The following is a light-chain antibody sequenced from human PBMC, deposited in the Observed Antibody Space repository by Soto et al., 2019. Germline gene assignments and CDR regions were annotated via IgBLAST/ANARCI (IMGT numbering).Light chain of an antibody. V-gene: IGKV3-20*01. Sequence: EIVLTQSPGTLSLSPGERATLSCRASQTVSSSYFAWYQQKPGQAHRLLIYGASTRATGIPDRFSGSGSGTDFTLTISRLEPEDFAVYYCQQYGSSRGSFGQGTKVEIK. CDR1: QTVSSSY. CDR2: GAS. J-gene: IGKJ1*01. CDR3: QQYGSSRGS.